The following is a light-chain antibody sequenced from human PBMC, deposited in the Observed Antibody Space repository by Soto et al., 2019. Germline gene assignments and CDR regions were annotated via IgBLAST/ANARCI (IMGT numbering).Light chain of an antibody. V-gene: IGKV1-39*01. CDR3: QQSYNTPLT. CDR1: QSISSY. Sequence: DIPMTQSPSSLSASVGDRVTISCRASQSISSYLNWYQQKPGKAPKLLIYAASSLQGGLPSRFSGSGSETDFTLTISSLQPKDFATYYCQQSYNTPLTFGGGTKVEIK. J-gene: IGKJ4*01. CDR2: AAS.